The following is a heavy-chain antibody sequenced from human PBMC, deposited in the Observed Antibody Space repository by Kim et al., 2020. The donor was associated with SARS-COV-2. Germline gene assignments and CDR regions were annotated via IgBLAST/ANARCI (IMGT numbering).Heavy chain of an antibody. J-gene: IGHJ4*02. V-gene: IGHV1-18*01. Sequence: ASVKVSCKASGYTFTSYGISWVRQAPGQGLEWVGWISAYNGNTNYAQKLQGRVTMTTDTSTSTAYMELRSLRSDDTAVYYCARARSDFWSGFPLPPFDYWGQGTLVTVSS. CDR1: GYTFTSYG. CDR2: ISAYNGNT. CDR3: ARARSDFWSGFPLPPFDY. D-gene: IGHD3-3*01.